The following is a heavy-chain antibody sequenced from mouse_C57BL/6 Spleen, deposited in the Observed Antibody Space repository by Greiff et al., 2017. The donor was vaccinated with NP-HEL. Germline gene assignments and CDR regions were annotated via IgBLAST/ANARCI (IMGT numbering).Heavy chain of an antibody. V-gene: IGHV1-80*01. D-gene: IGHD2-3*01. CDR1: GYAFSSYW. CDR3: ARVRDDGYYVDWYFDV. CDR2: IYPGDGDT. Sequence: VQLQESGAELVKPGASVKISCKASGYAFSSYWMNWVKQRPGKGLEWIGQIYPGDGDTNYNGKFKGKATLTADKSSSTAYMQLSSLTSEDSAVYFCARVRDDGYYVDWYFDVWGTGTTVTVSS. J-gene: IGHJ1*03.